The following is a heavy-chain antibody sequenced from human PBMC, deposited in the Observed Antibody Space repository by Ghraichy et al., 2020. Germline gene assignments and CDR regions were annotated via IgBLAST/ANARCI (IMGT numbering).Heavy chain of an antibody. D-gene: IGHD6-19*01. Sequence: SETLSLTCTVSGDSVSSASYYWSWIRQPPGKGLEWIGNIYYSGNTNYNPSLKSRVSISIDTSTNQFSLNLYSVTAADTAVYYCALGGAVAGPHIHYWGQGTLVSVSS. CDR1: GDSVSSASYY. CDR2: IYYSGNT. V-gene: IGHV4-61*01. J-gene: IGHJ4*02. CDR3: ALGGAVAGPHIHY.